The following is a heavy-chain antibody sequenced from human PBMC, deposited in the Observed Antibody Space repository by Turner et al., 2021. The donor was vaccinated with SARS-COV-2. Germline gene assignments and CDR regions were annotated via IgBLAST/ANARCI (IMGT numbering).Heavy chain of an antibody. Sequence: LQLQESGPGLVKPSETLSPTFPVSGASVNNSDYYWAWIRQPPEKGLEWIGNIYYSGTTYYNPSLKSRVTISVDTSKNQFSLKLTSVTAADTAVYFCARDTRVVPLWVDSWGQGTLVTVSS. CDR3: ARDTRVVPLWVDS. V-gene: IGHV4-39*02. CDR1: GASVNNSDYY. J-gene: IGHJ4*02. CDR2: IYYSGTT. D-gene: IGHD2-2*01.